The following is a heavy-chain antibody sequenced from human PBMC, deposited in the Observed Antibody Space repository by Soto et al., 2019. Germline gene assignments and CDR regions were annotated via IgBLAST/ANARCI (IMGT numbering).Heavy chain of an antibody. V-gene: IGHV6-1*01. J-gene: IGHJ5*02. D-gene: IGHD5-12*01. CDR2: TYFRSKWYN. CDR3: AKGDNLGPKTGYAFDP. CDR1: GDSVSSNTAS. Sequence: SQTLSLTCALSGDSVSSNTASWNWIRQSPSRGLERLGRTYFRSKWYNDYAVSVKSRIIINPDTSNNRFSLQLNSVTPEDTAVYFCAKGDNLGPKTGYAFDPWGQGIMVTVSS.